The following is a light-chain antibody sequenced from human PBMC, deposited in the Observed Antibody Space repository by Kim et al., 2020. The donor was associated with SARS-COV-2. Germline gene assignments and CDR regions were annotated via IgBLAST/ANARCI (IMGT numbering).Light chain of an antibody. CDR2: AAN. Sequence: DVQMTQSPSSVSASVGDRVTITCRASQGVSSRVAWYQQIPGKAPRLLIYAANNLQSGVPSRFTGSGYGTDFTLTISSLQPEDFATYYCQQANNFPYTFGQGTKLEI. CDR3: QQANNFPYT. J-gene: IGKJ2*01. CDR1: QGVSSR. V-gene: IGKV1-12*01.